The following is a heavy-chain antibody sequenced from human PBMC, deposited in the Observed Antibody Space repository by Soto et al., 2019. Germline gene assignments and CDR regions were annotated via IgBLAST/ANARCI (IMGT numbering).Heavy chain of an antibody. D-gene: IGHD6-13*01. CDR3: VRGIPSQYSSNWLYWYFDL. CDR2: IWNDGTKE. J-gene: IGHJ2*01. V-gene: IGHV3-33*01. Sequence: VQLVESGGGVVQPGRSLRLSCAASGFVYSTYAMHWVRLSPGKGLEWVALIWNDGTKEYYVDSVKGRFTISRDNSKNPLNLQMDSLRAEDTAVYFCVRGIPSQYSSNWLYWYFDLWGRGTQVTVSS. CDR1: GFVYSTYA.